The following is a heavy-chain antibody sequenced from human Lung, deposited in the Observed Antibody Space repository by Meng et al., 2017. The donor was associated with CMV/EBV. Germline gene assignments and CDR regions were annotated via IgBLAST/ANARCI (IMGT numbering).Heavy chain of an antibody. V-gene: IGHV3-23*01. CDR3: AKVDGESFTDSSFWFDP. J-gene: IGHJ5*02. D-gene: IGHD3-10*01. CDR1: GFTFSNYA. CDR2: ISSSGGFT. Sequence: GESLKISCVASGFTFSNYAVTWVRQAPGKGLEWVSAISSSGGFTYYADSVKGRFTVSRDNSKNTLYLQMNRLRAGDTAVYYCAKVDGESFTDSSFWFDPWGRGTLVTVSS.